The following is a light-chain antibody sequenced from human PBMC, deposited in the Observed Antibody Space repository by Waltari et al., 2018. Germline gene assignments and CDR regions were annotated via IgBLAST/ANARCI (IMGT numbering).Light chain of an antibody. Sequence: DILMTQSPSTLSASVGDRVTITCRACPSISGWLAWYQQQPGKAPKFLISDVSSLESGVPSRFSGSGSGTKFTLTISSLQPDDFATYYCQHYSSYLVTFGEGTKVEI. J-gene: IGKJ4*01. CDR1: PSISGW. V-gene: IGKV1-5*01. CDR3: QHYSSYLVT. CDR2: DVS.